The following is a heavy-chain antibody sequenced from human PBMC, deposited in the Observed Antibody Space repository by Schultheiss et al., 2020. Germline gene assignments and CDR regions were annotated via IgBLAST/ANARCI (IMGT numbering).Heavy chain of an antibody. CDR2: IWYDGSNK. D-gene: IGHD5-12*01. CDR3: ARDSGYDYSNWFDP. V-gene: IGHV3-33*01. CDR1: GFTFSSYG. J-gene: IGHJ5*02. Sequence: SLRLSCAASGFTFSSYGMHWVRQAPGKGLEWVAVIWYDGSNKYYADSVKGRFTISRDNSQNTLYLQMNSLRAEDTAVYYCARDSGYDYSNWFDPWGQGTLVTVSS.